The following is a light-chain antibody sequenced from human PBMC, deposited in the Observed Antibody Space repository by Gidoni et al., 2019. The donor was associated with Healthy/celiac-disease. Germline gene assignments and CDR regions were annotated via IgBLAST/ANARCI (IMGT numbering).Light chain of an antibody. J-gene: IGLJ2*01. CDR2: GKN. V-gene: IGLV3-19*01. Sequence: SSALTQDPAVSVALGQTVRSTCQGDSLRSYYASWYQQKPGQAPVLVIYGKNNRPSGIPDRFSGSSSGYTASLTITGAQADDEADYYCNSRDSSGNHLVFGGGTKLTVL. CDR3: NSRDSSGNHLV. CDR1: SLRSYY.